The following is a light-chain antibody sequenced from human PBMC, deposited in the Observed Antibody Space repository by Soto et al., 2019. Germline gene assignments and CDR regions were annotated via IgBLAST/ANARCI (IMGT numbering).Light chain of an antibody. CDR2: GAS. J-gene: IGKJ4*01. CDR3: QQYNKWPLT. V-gene: IGKV3-15*01. Sequence: EIVMTQPPATLSVSPGERVSLSCRASQSVSSNLAWYQQKPGQAPRLLIYGASTRATGIPARFSGSGSGTEFTLIISSLQSEDFAIYYCQQYNKWPLTFGGGTKVEIK. CDR1: QSVSSN.